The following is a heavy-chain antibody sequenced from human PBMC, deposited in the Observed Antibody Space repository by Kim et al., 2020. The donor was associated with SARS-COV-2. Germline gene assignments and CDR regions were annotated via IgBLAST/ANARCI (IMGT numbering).Heavy chain of an antibody. CDR2: ISAYNGNT. CDR1: GYTFTSYG. D-gene: IGHD1-1*01. Sequence: ASVKVSCRASGYTFTSYGISWVRQAPGQGLEWMGWISAYNGNTNYAQKLQGRVTMTTDTSTSTAYMALRSLRSDDTAMYYCAREGEQLELDCWGQGTLVTVSS. J-gene: IGHJ4*02. CDR3: AREGEQLELDC. V-gene: IGHV1-18*01.